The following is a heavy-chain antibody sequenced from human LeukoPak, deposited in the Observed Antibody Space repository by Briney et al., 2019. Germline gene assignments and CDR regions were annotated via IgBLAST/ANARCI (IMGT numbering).Heavy chain of an antibody. Sequence: GGSLRLSCAASGFTFDDYTMHWVRQAPGKGLEWVSLITWDGGSTYYADSVKGRFTISRDNSKNSLYLQMNSLRTEDTALYYCAKGKNTGSLSHVDYWGQGTLVSVSS. CDR1: GFTFDDYT. J-gene: IGHJ4*02. CDR2: ITWDGGST. V-gene: IGHV3-43*01. D-gene: IGHD3-10*01. CDR3: AKGKNTGSLSHVDY.